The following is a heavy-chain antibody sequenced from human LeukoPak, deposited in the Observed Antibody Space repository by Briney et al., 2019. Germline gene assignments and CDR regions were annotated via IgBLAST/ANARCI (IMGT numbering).Heavy chain of an antibody. CDR1: GYAFTGYY. Sequence: ASVKVSCKASGYAFTGYYMHWVRQAPGQGLEWMGWINPNSGDTNYAQKFQGRVAMTRDTSISTAYMELSRLRSDDTAVYYCARDPVGDPWGQGTLVTVSS. V-gene: IGHV1-2*02. J-gene: IGHJ5*02. CDR3: ARDPVGDP. CDR2: INPNSGDT.